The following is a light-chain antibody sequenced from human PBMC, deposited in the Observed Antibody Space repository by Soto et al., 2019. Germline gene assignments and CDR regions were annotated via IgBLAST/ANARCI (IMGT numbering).Light chain of an antibody. Sequence: QSVLTQPPSASGSPGQSVTISCTGTTSDVGGYNYVSWYQQHPGKAPKLMIYEVSKRPSGVPDRFSGSKSGNTASLTVSGLQAEDEADYLCSSYAGSNNWVFGGGTKVTVL. V-gene: IGLV2-8*01. J-gene: IGLJ3*02. CDR2: EVS. CDR3: SSYAGSNNWV. CDR1: TSDVGGYNY.